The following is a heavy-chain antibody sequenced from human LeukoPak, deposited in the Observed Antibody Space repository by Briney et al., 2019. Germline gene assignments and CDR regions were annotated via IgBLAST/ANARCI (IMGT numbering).Heavy chain of an antibody. D-gene: IGHD4-11*01. CDR2: VYHSGST. CDR1: GGSISSDY. Sequence: SETLSLTCTVSGGSISSDYWSWIRQPPGKGLEWIGYVYHSGSTSYNPSLKSRVTISLDTSKNQFSLKLSSVTAADTAVYYCARTRGSNYYYDMDVWGQGTTVTVSS. J-gene: IGHJ6*02. V-gene: IGHV4-59*01. CDR3: ARTRGSNYYYDMDV.